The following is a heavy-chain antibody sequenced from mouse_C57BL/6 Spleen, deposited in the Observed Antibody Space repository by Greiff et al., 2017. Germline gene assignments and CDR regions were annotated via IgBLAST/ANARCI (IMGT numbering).Heavy chain of an antibody. V-gene: IGHV2-2*01. Sequence: QVQLKESGPGLVQPSQSLSITCTVSGFSLTSYGVHWVRQSPGKGLEWLGVIWSGGSTDYNAAFISRLSISKDNSKSQVFFKMNSRQADDTAIYYCARERELGRYFDVWGTGTTVTVSS. CDR2: IWSGGST. D-gene: IGHD4-1*01. J-gene: IGHJ1*03. CDR1: GFSLTSYG. CDR3: ARERELGRYFDV.